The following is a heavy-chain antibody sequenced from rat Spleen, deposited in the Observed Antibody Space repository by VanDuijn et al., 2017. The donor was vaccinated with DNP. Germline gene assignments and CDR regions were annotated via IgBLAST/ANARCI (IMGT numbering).Heavy chain of an antibody. V-gene: IGHV5-7*01. J-gene: IGHJ3*01. Sequence: EVQLVESGGGFVQPGRSLKLSCAASGFTFSDYAMAWVRQAPKKGLEWVATISYDGSRTYYRDSVKGRFTISRDNAKSTLYLQMDSLRSEDTATYYCARHHYSGDGFAYWGQGTLVTVSS. CDR3: ARHHYSGDGFAY. CDR1: GFTFSDYA. D-gene: IGHD1-1*01. CDR2: ISYDGSRT.